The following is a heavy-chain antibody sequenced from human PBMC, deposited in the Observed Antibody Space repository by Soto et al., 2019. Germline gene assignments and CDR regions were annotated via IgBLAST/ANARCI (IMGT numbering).Heavy chain of an antibody. CDR3: AKATATGGGAFDF. V-gene: IGHV3-30*02. Sequence: GGSLRLSCVGSGFIFSNNGMHWVRQTPGKGLEWVAFMSYDGSDTFYADSVKGRFTISRDNSKNTLFLHMSNLRAEDTAMYYCAKATATGGGAFDFCGQGTMVTVS. D-gene: IGHD2-8*02. CDR1: GFIFSNNG. J-gene: IGHJ3*01. CDR2: MSYDGSDT.